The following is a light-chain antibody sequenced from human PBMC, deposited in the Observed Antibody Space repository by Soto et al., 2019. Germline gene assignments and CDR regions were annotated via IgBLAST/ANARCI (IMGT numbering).Light chain of an antibody. V-gene: IGLV2-14*01. CDR2: EVS. J-gene: IGLJ2*01. CDR3: SSYSSSITVV. Sequence: QSALTQPASVSGAPGQSITISCTGTSIDVGAYNYVSWYQQHPGKAPKLMIYEVSNRPSGVSNRFSVSKSGNSASLTISGLQAEDEADYYCSSYSSSITVVFGGGTK. CDR1: SIDVGAYNY.